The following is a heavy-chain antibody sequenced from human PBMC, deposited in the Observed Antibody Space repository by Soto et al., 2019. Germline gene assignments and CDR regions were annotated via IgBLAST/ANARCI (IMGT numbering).Heavy chain of an antibody. CDR2: ISYDGSNK. CDR3: AKRSKGAFDI. V-gene: IGHV3-30*18. Sequence: GGSLRLSCAASGFTFSSYGMHWVRQAPGKGLEWVAVISYDGSNKYYADSVKGRFTISRDNSKNTLYLQMNSLRAEDTAVYYCAKRSKGAFDIWGHGTMVTVSS. J-gene: IGHJ3*02. CDR1: GFTFSSYG.